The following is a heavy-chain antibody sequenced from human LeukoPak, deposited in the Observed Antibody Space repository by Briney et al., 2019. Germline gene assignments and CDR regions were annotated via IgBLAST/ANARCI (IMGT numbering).Heavy chain of an antibody. CDR1: GGSISSYY. J-gene: IGHJ4*02. D-gene: IGHD5-18*01. CDR2: IYYSGST. V-gene: IGHV4-59*01. CDR3: ARLPRGYSYGYYFDY. Sequence: PSETVPLTCTVSGGSISSYYWSWIRQPPGKGLEWIGYIYYSGSTNYNPSLKSRVTISVDTSKNQFSLKLSSVTAADTAVYYCARLPRGYSYGYYFDYWGQGTLVTVSS.